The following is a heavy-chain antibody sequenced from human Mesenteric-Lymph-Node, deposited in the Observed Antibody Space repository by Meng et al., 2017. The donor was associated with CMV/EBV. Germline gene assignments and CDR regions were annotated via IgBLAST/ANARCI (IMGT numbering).Heavy chain of an antibody. Sequence: GGSLRLSCSASGFTFNSYAMSWVRQAPGKGLEWVSTLAFSSGNTYYADSVKGRFTISSDTSKNTLYMQVTNLRAEDTAIYYCAKTPKRGFSYGNYFDLWGRGTLVTVSS. V-gene: IGHV3-23*01. CDR3: AKTPKRGFSYGNYFDL. J-gene: IGHJ4*02. CDR2: LAFSSGNT. CDR1: GFTFNSYA. D-gene: IGHD5-18*01.